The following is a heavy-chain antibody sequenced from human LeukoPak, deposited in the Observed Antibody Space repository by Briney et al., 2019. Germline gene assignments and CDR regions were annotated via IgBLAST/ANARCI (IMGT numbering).Heavy chain of an antibody. V-gene: IGHV4-59*01. CDR2: IYYSGST. D-gene: IGHD3-22*01. J-gene: IGHJ4*02. Sequence: SETLSLTCTVSSGSISSYYWSWIRQPPGKGLEWIGYIYYSGSTNYNPSLKSRVTISVDTPKNQFSLKLSSVTAADTAVYYCARDSSISHSSGYYYDYFDYWGQGTLVTVSS. CDR3: ARDSSISHSSGYYYDYFDY. CDR1: SGSISSYY.